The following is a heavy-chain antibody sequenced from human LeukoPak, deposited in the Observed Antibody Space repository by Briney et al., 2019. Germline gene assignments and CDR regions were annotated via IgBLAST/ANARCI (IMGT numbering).Heavy chain of an antibody. J-gene: IGHJ4*02. CDR3: AKDRTSYGPHPLWYYFDY. V-gene: IGHV3-30*02. CDR2: IRYDGSNK. D-gene: IGHD5-18*01. CDR1: GFTFSSYG. Sequence: PGGSLRLSCAASGFTFSSYGMHWFRQAPDKGLEWVAFIRYDGSNKYYADSVKGQFTISRDNSKNTLYLQMNSLRAEDTAVYYCAKDRTSYGPHPLWYYFDYWGQGTLVTVSS.